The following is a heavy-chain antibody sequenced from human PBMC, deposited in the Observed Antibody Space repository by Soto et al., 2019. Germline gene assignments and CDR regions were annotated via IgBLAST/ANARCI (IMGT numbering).Heavy chain of an antibody. V-gene: IGHV4-4*01. J-gene: IGHJ3*01. Sequence: PSETLSLTCAVSGVAITNGDCVILFRHPPGKGLEWIGEIYHSGSTKYNPSLESRATISVDKSTNQFSLRLDSVTAADTAFYCCARDRPSIDAFDLWGQGTMVTVS. CDR2: IYHSGST. CDR3: ARDRPSIDAFDL. CDR1: GVAITNGDC.